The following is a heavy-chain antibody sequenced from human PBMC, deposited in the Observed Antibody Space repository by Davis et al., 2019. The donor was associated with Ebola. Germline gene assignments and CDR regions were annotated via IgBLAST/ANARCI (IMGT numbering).Heavy chain of an antibody. CDR1: GDSVSGGSGA. J-gene: IGHJ6*02. V-gene: IGHV6-1*01. CDR3: ARGRYRTGLDV. Sequence: HSQTLSLTCAISGDSVSGGSGAWNWIRQSPSRGLEWLGRTYYNSKWYSDYAPSVKSRITINPDTSKNQLSLHLNSVTPEDTAIYYCARGRYRTGLDVWGQGTTVTVSS. D-gene: IGHD6-19*01. CDR2: TYYNSKWYS.